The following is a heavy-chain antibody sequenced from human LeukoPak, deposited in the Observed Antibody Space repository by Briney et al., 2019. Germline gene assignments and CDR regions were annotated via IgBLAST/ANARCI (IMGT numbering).Heavy chain of an antibody. Sequence: SETLSLTCTVSVGSISSSSYYCGWIRQPPGEGLEWIVSIYYSVSTYYNPSLKSRVTISVYTSKNQFSLKLSSVTAADTAVYYCARSSYYDSSGYFYWGQGTLVTVSS. V-gene: IGHV4-39*01. D-gene: IGHD3-22*01. CDR1: VGSISSSSYY. CDR3: ARSSYYDSSGYFY. CDR2: IYYSVST. J-gene: IGHJ4*02.